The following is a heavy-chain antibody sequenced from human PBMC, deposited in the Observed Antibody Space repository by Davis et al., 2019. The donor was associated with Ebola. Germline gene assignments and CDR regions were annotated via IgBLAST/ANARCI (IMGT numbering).Heavy chain of an antibody. V-gene: IGHV3-23*01. CDR2: ISSDSDYI. CDR1: AITFSSYA. D-gene: IGHD3-3*01. Sequence: GGSLRLSCADSAITFSSYAMTWVRQAPGKGLEWVSSISSDSDYIYYADSVKGRFTISRDNSKKTLYLQMNSLRAEDTAVYYCAKSGLSFGVVKYHYGMDVWGKGTTVTVSS. CDR3: AKSGLSFGVVKYHYGMDV. J-gene: IGHJ6*04.